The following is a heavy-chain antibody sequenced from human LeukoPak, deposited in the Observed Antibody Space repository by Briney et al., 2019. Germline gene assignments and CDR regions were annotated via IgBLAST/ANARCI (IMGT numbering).Heavy chain of an antibody. D-gene: IGHD3-16*02. CDR2: LNWNGAST. CDR3: GRVYDYVWGSYRYTGAFDI. J-gene: IGHJ3*02. Sequence: GGSLRLSCAASGFTFDDYGLSWVRQVPGKGLEWVSGLNWNGASTGYADSVKGRFTISRDNAKNTLYLQMNSLRAEDTALYYCGRVYDYVWGSYRYTGAFDIWGQGTMVTVSS. CDR1: GFTFDDYG. V-gene: IGHV3-20*04.